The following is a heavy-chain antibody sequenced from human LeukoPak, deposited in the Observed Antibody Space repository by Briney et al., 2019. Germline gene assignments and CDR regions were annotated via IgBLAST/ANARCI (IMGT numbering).Heavy chain of an antibody. V-gene: IGHV4-59*01. D-gene: IGHD5-18*01. CDR3: ARGSDGYRFDP. CDR1: DGSMTNYR. J-gene: IGHJ5*02. Sequence: SETLSLTCTVSDGSMTNYRWTWIRQSPGKAPEYIGYIYNIETTNYNPSLKSRVTVSVDMSKKQFSLRLNSVTAADTAVYYCARGSDGYRFDPWGQGILVTVSS. CDR2: IYNIETT.